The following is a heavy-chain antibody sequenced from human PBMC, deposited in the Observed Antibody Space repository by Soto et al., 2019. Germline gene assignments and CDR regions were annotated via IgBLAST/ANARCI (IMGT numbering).Heavy chain of an antibody. CDR1: GFTFSSYG. CDR3: AKEGPWGSVYFAY. Sequence: QVQLVESGGGVVQPGRSLRLSCAASGFTFSSYGMHWVRQAPGKGLEWVAVISYDGSNKYYADSVKGRFTISRDNSKNTLYLQMNRLRAEDTAVYYCAKEGPWGSVYFAYWGQGTLVTVSS. V-gene: IGHV3-30*18. J-gene: IGHJ4*02. D-gene: IGHD7-27*01. CDR2: ISYDGSNK.